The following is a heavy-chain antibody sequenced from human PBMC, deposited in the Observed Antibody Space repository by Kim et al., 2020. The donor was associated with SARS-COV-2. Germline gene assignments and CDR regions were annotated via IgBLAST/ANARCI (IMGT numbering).Heavy chain of an antibody. Sequence: SETLSLTCTVSGGSISSYYWSWIRQPPGKGLEWIGYIYYSGSTNYNPSLKSRVTISVDTSKNQFSLKLSSVTAADTAVYYCARHVSDRDTAMVHYYYGMDVWGQGTTVTVSS. V-gene: IGHV4-59*08. CDR1: GGSISSYY. CDR2: IYYSGST. D-gene: IGHD5-18*01. J-gene: IGHJ6*02. CDR3: ARHVSDRDTAMVHYYYGMDV.